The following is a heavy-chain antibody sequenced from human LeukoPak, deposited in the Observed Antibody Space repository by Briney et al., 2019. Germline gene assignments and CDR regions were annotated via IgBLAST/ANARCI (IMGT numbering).Heavy chain of an antibody. CDR2: IYTSGTT. CDR1: GGSNSSYY. D-gene: IGHD6-19*01. V-gene: IGHV4-4*07. CDR3: ARMAVAGPHNWFDP. J-gene: IGHJ5*02. Sequence: SETLSLTCTVSGGSNSSYYWSWIRQPAGKGLEWIGRIYTSGTTHYNPSLKSRVTMSVDTSKNQFSLKLSSMTAADTAVYYCARMAVAGPHNWFDPWGQGTLVTVSS.